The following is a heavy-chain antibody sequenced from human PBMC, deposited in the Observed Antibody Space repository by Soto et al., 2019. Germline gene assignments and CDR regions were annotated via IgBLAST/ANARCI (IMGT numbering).Heavy chain of an antibody. Sequence: QVQLQQWGAGLLKPSETLSLTCAVYGGSFSGYYWSWIRQPPGKGLEWIGEINHSGSTNYNPSLKXXXHISVATARDXXAXRXXSVTAADTAVYYCARGRRGLGYCSSTSCRLYAFDIWGQGTMVTVSS. J-gene: IGHJ3*02. CDR1: GGSFSGYY. CDR3: ARGRRGLGYCSSTSCRLYAFDI. CDR2: INHSGST. V-gene: IGHV4-34*01. D-gene: IGHD2-2*01.